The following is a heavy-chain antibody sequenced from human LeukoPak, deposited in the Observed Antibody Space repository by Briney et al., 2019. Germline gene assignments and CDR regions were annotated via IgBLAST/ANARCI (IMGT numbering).Heavy chain of an antibody. V-gene: IGHV1-2*02. Sequence: ASVKVSFKASGYTFTVYYMHWVRQAPGQGLEWMGWINPNSGGTNYAQKFQGRVTMTRDTSISTAYMELSRLRSDDTAVFYCARGDSSPYYYFDYWGQGTLVTVSS. CDR1: GYTFTVYY. J-gene: IGHJ4*02. D-gene: IGHD3-22*01. CDR3: ARGDSSPYYYFDY. CDR2: INPNSGGT.